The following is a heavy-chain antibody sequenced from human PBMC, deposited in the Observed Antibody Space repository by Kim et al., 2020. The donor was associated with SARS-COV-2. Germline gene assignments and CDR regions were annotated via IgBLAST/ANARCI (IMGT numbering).Heavy chain of an antibody. CDR3: ARGGGSSWYRVLPPYLVQGDYYYGMDV. Sequence: SETLSLTCTVSGGSISSYYWSWIRQPPGKGLEWIGYIYYSGSTNYNPSLKSRVTISVDTSKNQFSLKLSSVTAADTAVYYCARGGGSSWYRVLPPYLVQGDYYYGMDVWGQGTTVTVSS. J-gene: IGHJ6*02. V-gene: IGHV4-59*13. CDR1: GGSISSYY. CDR2: IYYSGST. D-gene: IGHD6-13*01.